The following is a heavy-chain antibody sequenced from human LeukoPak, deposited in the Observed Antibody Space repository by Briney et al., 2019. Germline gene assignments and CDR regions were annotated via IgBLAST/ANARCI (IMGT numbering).Heavy chain of an antibody. V-gene: IGHV3-49*04. CDR2: IRSKAYGGTT. CDR1: GFTLGDYA. Sequence: GGSLRLSCTASGFTLGDYAMSWVRQAPGKGLEWVGFIRSKAYGGTTEYAASVKGRFTISRDDSKTIAYLQVNSLKIEDTAMYYCVRVINYDFWSSYPGGLEYWGQGTLVTVSS. D-gene: IGHD3-3*01. CDR3: VRVINYDFWSSYPGGLEY. J-gene: IGHJ4*02.